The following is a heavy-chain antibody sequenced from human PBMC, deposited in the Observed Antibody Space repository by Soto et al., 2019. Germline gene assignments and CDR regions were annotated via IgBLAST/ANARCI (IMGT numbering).Heavy chain of an antibody. J-gene: IGHJ6*02. CDR1: GGTFRSYS. CDR2: IIPIFDVT. CDR3: ARPDEGGYSSNHHYYYALDV. Sequence: SVKVSCKASGGTFRSYSISWVRQAPGQGLEWMGGIIPIFDVTNYAQKFQGRVTITADESTSTAYMELSSLGSDDTAVYYCARPDEGGYSSNHHYYYALDVWGQGTTVTVSS. D-gene: IGHD3-22*01. V-gene: IGHV1-69*13.